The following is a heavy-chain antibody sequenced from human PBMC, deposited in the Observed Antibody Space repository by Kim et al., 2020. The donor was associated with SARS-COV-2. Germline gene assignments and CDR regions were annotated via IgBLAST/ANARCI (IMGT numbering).Heavy chain of an antibody. Sequence: SGPTLVRPPQTLTLTCTFSGFSLSSGRVAVGWIRQPPGKALRWLAIIYGDDDKHYSPSLKTRLTITKDTSNNQVVLTMTNMDPVDTGTYFCAHRRSPDAGDWFATWGQGTLVTVSS. D-gene: IGHD2-2*01. J-gene: IGHJ5*02. V-gene: IGHV2-5*02. CDR3: AHRRSPDAGDWFAT. CDR2: IYGDDDK. CDR1: GFSLSSGRVA.